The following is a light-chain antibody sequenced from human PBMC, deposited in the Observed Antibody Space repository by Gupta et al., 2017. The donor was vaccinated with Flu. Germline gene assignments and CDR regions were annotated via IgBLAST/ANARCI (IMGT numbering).Light chain of an antibody. Sequence: EIVLTQSPGTLSLSPGERATLSCRASQSVSSSYLAWYQQKPGQAPRLLIYGASSRATGIPDGFGGSGYGTDFTLTISRLEPEDFAVYYCQQYGSSRPWTVGQGTKVEIK. J-gene: IGKJ1*01. CDR3: QQYGSSRPWT. CDR2: GAS. CDR1: QSVSSSY. V-gene: IGKV3-20*01.